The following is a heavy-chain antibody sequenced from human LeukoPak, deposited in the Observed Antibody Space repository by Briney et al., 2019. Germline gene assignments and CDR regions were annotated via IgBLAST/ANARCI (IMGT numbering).Heavy chain of an antibody. V-gene: IGHV4-59*01. CDR2: VYYSGST. Sequence: KPSETLSLTCTVSGGSISTYHWSWIRQPPGKGPEWIAYVYYSGSTDYSPSLKDRATISVDTSMNQFSLSLSSVTAADTAIYYCARAVISFGGTIAKGFDCWGQRTLVTVSS. CDR3: ARAVISFGGTIAKGFDC. CDR1: GGSISTYH. J-gene: IGHJ4*02. D-gene: IGHD3-16*02.